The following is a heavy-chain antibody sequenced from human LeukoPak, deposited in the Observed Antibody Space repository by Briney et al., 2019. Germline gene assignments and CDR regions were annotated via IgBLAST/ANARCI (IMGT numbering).Heavy chain of an antibody. CDR2: MHHSGST. CDR1: GGSISTSYY. Sequence: SETLSLTCAVSGGSISTSYYWGWIRQSPGKGLEWIGSMHHSGSTYDNPSLKSRVTMSVGTSKSQFSLKLSSVTAADTAVYYCARDRYCSSTKCQSFFDYWGQGALVTVSS. CDR3: ARDRYCSSTKCQSFFDY. D-gene: IGHD2-2*01. V-gene: IGHV4-38-2*02. J-gene: IGHJ4*02.